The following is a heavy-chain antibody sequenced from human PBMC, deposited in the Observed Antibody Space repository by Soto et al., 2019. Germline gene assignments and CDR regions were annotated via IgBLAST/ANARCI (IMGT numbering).Heavy chain of an antibody. CDR3: ARSTRGFSYGKIDS. CDR2: ITTSSDSI. D-gene: IGHD5-18*01. V-gene: IGHV3-21*01. J-gene: IGHJ4*02. CDR1: GFTFSSHS. Sequence: PGVSLRLSCVVSGFTFSSHSMNWVRQAPGKGLEWVSSITTSSDSIYYTDSVKGRFTLSRDDAKNSLFLQMNSLRAEDTAVYYCARSTRGFSYGKIDSWGQGTLVTVSS.